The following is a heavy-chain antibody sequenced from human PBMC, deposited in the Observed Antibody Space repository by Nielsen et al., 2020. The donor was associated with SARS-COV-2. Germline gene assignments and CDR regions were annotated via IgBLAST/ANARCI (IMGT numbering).Heavy chain of an antibody. CDR2: IIPIFGTA. Sequence: SVKVSCKASGGTFSSYAISWVRQAPGQGLEWMGGIIPIFGTANYAQKFQGRVTITADESTSTAYMELRSLRSDDTAVYYCARDPSSGGVPDYWGQGTLVTVSS. CDR3: ARDPSSGGVPDY. J-gene: IGHJ4*02. V-gene: IGHV1-69*13. D-gene: IGHD3-16*01. CDR1: GGTFSSYA.